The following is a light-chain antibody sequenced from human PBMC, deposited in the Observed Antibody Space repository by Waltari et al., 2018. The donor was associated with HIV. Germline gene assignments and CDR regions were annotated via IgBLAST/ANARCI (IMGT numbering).Light chain of an antibody. Sequence: DIVMTKSSDSLAVSLGGKATTNCKYSKSILNSSNNKNYLAWYQKKPGQTPKLLIYWASNRESRVPDRFSCSGSGNDFTLNISRLQAEDLAVYYCQQYYITQYSFGQGTKLEIK. J-gene: IGKJ2*03. CDR1: KSILNSSNNKNY. CDR3: QQYYITQYS. CDR2: WAS. V-gene: IGKV4-1*01.